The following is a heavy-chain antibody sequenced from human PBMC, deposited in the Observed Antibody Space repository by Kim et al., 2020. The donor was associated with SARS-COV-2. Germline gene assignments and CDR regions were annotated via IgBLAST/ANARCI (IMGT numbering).Heavy chain of an antibody. CDR3: ARVMVKYGNGVEPYYYYGMDV. V-gene: IGHV3-33*05. D-gene: IGHD2-8*01. Sequence: GGSLRLSCAASGFTFSSYGMHWVRQAPGKGLEWVAVISYDGSNKYYADSVKGRFTISRDNSKNTLYLQMNSLRAEDTAVYYCARVMVKYGNGVEPYYYYGMDVWGQGTTVTVSS. CDR1: GFTFSSYG. J-gene: IGHJ6*02. CDR2: ISYDGSNK.